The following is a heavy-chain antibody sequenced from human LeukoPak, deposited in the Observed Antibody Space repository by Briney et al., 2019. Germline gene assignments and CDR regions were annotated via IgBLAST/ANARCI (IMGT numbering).Heavy chain of an antibody. J-gene: IGHJ4*02. D-gene: IGHD1-1*01. CDR3: ARDLNCETY. CDR2: IKPEGSEI. CDR1: GFTLRSYW. Sequence: AGRSLRLSCVASGFTLRSYWMTWVRQAPGKGREWVANIKPEGSEIYYEGCVKDRFIISTDNVYISLFLQMNNLRAEDTAVYYCARDLNCETYWGQGTLVSVSS. V-gene: IGHV3-7*01.